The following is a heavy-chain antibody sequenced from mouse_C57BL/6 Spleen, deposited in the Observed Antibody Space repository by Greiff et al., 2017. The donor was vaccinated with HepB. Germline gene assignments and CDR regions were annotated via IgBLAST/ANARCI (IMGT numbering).Heavy chain of an antibody. CDR2: IWSGGST. CDR1: GFSLTSYG. Sequence: VQGVESGPGLVQPSQSLSITCTVSGFSLTSYGVHWVRQSPGKGLEWLGVIWSGGSTDYNAAFISRLSISKDNSKSQVFFKMNSLQADDTAIYYCARPIYDGLSYYFDYWGQGTTLTVSS. J-gene: IGHJ2*01. CDR3: ARPIYDGLSYYFDY. D-gene: IGHD2-3*01. V-gene: IGHV2-2*01.